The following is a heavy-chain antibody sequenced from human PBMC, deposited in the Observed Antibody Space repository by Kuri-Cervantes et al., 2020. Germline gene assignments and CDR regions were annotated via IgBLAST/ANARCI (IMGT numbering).Heavy chain of an antibody. CDR1: GFTFSSYA. CDR3: ARVEPRYGDFFDY. D-gene: IGHD4-17*01. CDR2: ISSSSSYI. V-gene: IGHV3-21*04. J-gene: IGHJ4*02. Sequence: GGSLRLSCAASGFTFSSYAMSWVRQAPGKGLEWVSSISSSSSYIYYADSVKGRFTISRDNSKNTLYLQMNSLRAEDTAVYYCARVEPRYGDFFDYWGQGTLVTVSS.